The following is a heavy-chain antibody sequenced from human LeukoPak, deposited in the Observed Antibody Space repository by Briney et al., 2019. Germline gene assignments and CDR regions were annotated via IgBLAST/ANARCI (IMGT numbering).Heavy chain of an antibody. CDR1: GFTVSGNY. Sequence: GGSLRLSCEASGFTVSGNYINWIRQAPGKGLEWVSVIYSGGNTYYADSVKGRFSISRDNSKNTLYLQMNSLRVEDTAVYYCAGSRLSAEYFQFWGQGTLVAVSS. V-gene: IGHV3-66*01. J-gene: IGHJ1*01. CDR2: IYSGGNT. CDR3: AGSRLSAEYFQF.